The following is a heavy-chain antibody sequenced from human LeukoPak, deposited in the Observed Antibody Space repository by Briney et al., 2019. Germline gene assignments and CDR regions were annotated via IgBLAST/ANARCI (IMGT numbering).Heavy chain of an antibody. Sequence: GGSLRLSCAASGFTFSSYSMNWVRQAPGKGLEWVSSISSSSSYIYYADSVKGRFTISRDNAKSSLYLQMNSLRAEDTAVYYCARAGYSMDTEYFQHWGQGTLVTVSS. CDR3: ARAGYSMDTEYFQH. J-gene: IGHJ1*01. V-gene: IGHV3-21*01. CDR2: ISSSSSYI. D-gene: IGHD5-18*01. CDR1: GFTFSSYS.